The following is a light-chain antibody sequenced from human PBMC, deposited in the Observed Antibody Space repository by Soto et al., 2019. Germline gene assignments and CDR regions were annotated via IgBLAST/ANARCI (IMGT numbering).Light chain of an antibody. V-gene: IGKV3-15*01. Sequence: EIVMTQSPATLSVSPGERATLSCRASQSFSSNLAWYQQKPGQAPRLLIYGASTRATGIPARFSGSGSGTEFTLPISSLQSEDFAVYYCQQYNNWPPLTFGGGTKVEIK. CDR2: GAS. CDR3: QQYNNWPPLT. CDR1: QSFSSN. J-gene: IGKJ4*01.